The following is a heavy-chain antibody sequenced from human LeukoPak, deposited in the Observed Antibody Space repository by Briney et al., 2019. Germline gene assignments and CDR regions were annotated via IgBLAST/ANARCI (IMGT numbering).Heavy chain of an antibody. V-gene: IGHV1-2*02. CDR2: INPNSGGT. J-gene: IGHJ4*02. D-gene: IGHD5-24*01. Sequence: ASVKVSCKASGYTFTGYYMHWVRQAPGQGLGWMGWINPNSGGTNYAQKFQGRVTMTRDTSISTAYMELSRLRSDDTAVYYCAREYGDGYNQYYFDYWGQGTLVTVSS. CDR1: GYTFTGYY. CDR3: AREYGDGYNQYYFDY.